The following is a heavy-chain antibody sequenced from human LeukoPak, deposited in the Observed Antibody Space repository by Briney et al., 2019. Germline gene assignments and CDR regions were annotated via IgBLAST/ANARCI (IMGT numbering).Heavy chain of an antibody. CDR2: IYYSGST. D-gene: IGHD1-26*01. CDR3: ARLSIVGATNFDY. V-gene: IGHV4-59*08. CDR1: GASITSYY. J-gene: IGHJ4*02. Sequence: PSETLSLTCTVSGASITSYYRSWIRQPPGKGLEWIGYIYYSGSTTYKPSLKSRVTISVDTSKNQFSLKLSSVTAADTAVYYCARLSIVGATNFDYWGQGTLVTVSS.